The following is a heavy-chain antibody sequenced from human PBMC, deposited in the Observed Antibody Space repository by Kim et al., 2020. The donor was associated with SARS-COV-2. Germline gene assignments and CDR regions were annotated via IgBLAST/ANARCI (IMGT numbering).Heavy chain of an antibody. CDR3: ARSGYSPLFPFDY. Sequence: YTPALKSRVNISVDTSKNQLYLKLSSVTAEDPAVYYCARSGYSPLFPFDYWGQGTLVTVSS. D-gene: IGHD5-18*01. J-gene: IGHJ4*02. V-gene: IGHV4-4*08.